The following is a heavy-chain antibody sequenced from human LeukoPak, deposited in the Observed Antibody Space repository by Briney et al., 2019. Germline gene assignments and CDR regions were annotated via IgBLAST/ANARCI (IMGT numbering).Heavy chain of an antibody. CDR3: AKDRGQSRDCGGDCYPYYFDY. V-gene: IGHV3-43*01. CDR2: ISWDGGST. J-gene: IGHJ4*02. CDR1: GFTFDDYT. D-gene: IGHD2-21*02. Sequence: PGGSLRLSCAASGFTFDDYTMHWVRQAPGKGLEWVSLISWDGGSTYYADSVKGRFTISRDNSKNSLYLQMNSLRAEDTALYYCAKDRGQSRDCGGDCYPYYFDYWGQGTLVTVSS.